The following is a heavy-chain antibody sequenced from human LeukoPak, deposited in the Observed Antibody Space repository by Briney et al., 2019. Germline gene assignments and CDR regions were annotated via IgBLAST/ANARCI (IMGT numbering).Heavy chain of an antibody. Sequence: GGSLRLSCAASGFTFSSYGMHWVRQAPGKGLEWVAVIWYDGSNKYYADSVKGRFTISRDNSKNTLYLQMNSLRAEDTAVYYCARGDLVGATPDYWGQGTLVTVSS. CDR3: ARGDLVGATPDY. CDR1: GFTFSSYG. CDR2: IWYDGSNK. J-gene: IGHJ4*02. D-gene: IGHD1-26*01. V-gene: IGHV3-33*01.